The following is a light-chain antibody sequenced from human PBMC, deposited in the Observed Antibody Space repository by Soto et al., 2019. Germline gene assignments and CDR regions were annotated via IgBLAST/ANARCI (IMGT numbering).Light chain of an antibody. J-gene: IGKJ4*01. CDR1: QSVSSSY. CDR3: QQYGSSPLT. Sequence: EIVLTQSPGTLSLSPGERATLSSRASQSVSSSYLAWYQQKPGQAPRLLIYGASSRATGIPDRFSGSGSGTDFTLTISRLEPEDFAVYYCQQYGSSPLTCGGWTKGEIK. V-gene: IGKV3-20*01. CDR2: GAS.